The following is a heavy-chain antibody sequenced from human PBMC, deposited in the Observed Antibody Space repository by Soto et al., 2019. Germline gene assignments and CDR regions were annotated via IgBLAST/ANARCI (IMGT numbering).Heavy chain of an antibody. Sequence: GGSLRLSCAASGFTFSSYSMNWVRQAPGKGLEWVSSISSSSYIYYADSVKGRFTISRDNAKNSLYLQMNSLRAEDTAVYYCARFIYDFWSGGVTGPNMDVWGKGTTVTVSS. CDR1: GFTFSSYS. J-gene: IGHJ6*03. CDR2: ISSSSYI. CDR3: ARFIYDFWSGGVTGPNMDV. V-gene: IGHV3-21*01. D-gene: IGHD3-3*01.